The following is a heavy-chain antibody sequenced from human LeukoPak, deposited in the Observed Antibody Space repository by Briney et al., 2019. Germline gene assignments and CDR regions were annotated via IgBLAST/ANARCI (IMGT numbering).Heavy chain of an antibody. CDR2: ISGSGGST. V-gene: IGHV3-23*01. Sequence: GGSLRLSCAASGFTFSSYSMNWVRQAPGKGLEWVSAISGSGGSTYYADSVKGRFTISRDNSKSTLYLQMNSLRAEDTAVYYCAREAYCSGGSCLYYFDYWGQGTLVTVSS. CDR3: AREAYCSGGSCLYYFDY. J-gene: IGHJ4*02. D-gene: IGHD2-15*01. CDR1: GFTFSSYS.